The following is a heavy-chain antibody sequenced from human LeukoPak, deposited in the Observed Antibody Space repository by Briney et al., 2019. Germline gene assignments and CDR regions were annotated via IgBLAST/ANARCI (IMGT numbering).Heavy chain of an antibody. CDR1: GFTFSSTT. Sequence: GGSLRLPCVASGFTFSSTTMGWVRQASGRGLVWVSSITAIDGRTYYADSVRGRFTISRDNSKNTVYLQLNSLRAGDTAIYYCTKDRRGPAAGTWYFDSWGQGTLVTVSS. V-gene: IGHV3-23*01. CDR3: TKDRRGPAAGTWYFDS. D-gene: IGHD6-13*01. CDR2: ITAIDGRT. J-gene: IGHJ4*02.